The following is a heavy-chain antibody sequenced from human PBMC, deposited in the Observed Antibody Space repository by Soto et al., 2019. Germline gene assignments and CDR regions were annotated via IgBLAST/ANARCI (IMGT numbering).Heavy chain of an antibody. CDR1: GFSFSSFW. D-gene: IGHD3-16*02. CDR2: MNGDGSEI. V-gene: IGHV3-7*01. CDR3: ARDFSYQRFDY. Sequence: GGSLRLSCVASGFSFSSFWICWIRQTPGKGLEWVTNMNGDGSEIAYADSVRGRFTVSRDNAKNSVYLQMNSLTVEDTAVYFCARDFSYQRFDYWGQGALVTVSS. J-gene: IGHJ4*02.